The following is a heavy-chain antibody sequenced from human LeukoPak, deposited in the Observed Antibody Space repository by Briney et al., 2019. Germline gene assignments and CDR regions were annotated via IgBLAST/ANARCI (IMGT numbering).Heavy chain of an antibody. J-gene: IGHJ4*02. V-gene: IGHV3-48*04. Sequence: GGSLRLSCTVSGFTVSSNSMSWVRQAPGKGLEWVSYISSSGSTIYYADSVKGRFTISRDNAKNSLYLQMNSLRAEDTAVYYCARALYDSSGYYDYWGQGTLVTVSS. CDR2: ISSSGSTI. CDR3: ARALYDSSGYYDY. D-gene: IGHD3-22*01. CDR1: GFTVSSNS.